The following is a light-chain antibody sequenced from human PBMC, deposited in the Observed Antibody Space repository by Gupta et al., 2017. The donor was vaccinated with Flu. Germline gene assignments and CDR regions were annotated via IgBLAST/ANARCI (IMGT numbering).Light chain of an antibody. V-gene: IGLV2-11*01. J-gene: IGLJ3*02. CDR3: CSYAGSYTWV. Sequence: QSALTQPRSVSGSPGQSVTISCPGTSSDVGGYNHVSWYQQHPGKAPKLMIYGVTERPSGVPDRFSGSKSGNTASLTISGLQAEDEADYYCCSYAGSYTWVFGGGTKLTVL. CDR2: GVT. CDR1: SSDVGGYNH.